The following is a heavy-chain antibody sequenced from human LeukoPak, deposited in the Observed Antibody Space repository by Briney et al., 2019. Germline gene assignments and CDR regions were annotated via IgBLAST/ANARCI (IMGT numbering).Heavy chain of an antibody. D-gene: IGHD3-22*01. Sequence: GGSLRLSCAASGFTFSSSAMSWVRQAPGKGLEWVSGISDSGGSTYYADSAKGRFTISRDNSKNTLYLQMNSLRAEDTAVYYCAKAIYDSSGYYDYWGQGTLVTVSS. J-gene: IGHJ4*02. CDR2: ISDSGGST. CDR1: GFTFSSSA. V-gene: IGHV3-23*01. CDR3: AKAIYDSSGYYDY.